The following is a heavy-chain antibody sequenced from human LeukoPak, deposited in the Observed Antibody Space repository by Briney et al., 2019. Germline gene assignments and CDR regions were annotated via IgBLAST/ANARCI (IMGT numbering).Heavy chain of an antibody. V-gene: IGHV3-30*01. CDR3: AWERGYDFWSGYYDY. D-gene: IGHD3-3*01. CDR2: MSYDGSNK. Sequence: GGSLRLSCAASGFTFSSYAMHWVRQAPGKGLEWVAVMSYDGSNKYYADSVKGRFTISRDNSKNTLYLLMNSLRAEDTAVYYCAWERGYDFWSGYYDYWVQGTLVTVSS. J-gene: IGHJ4*02. CDR1: GFTFSSYA.